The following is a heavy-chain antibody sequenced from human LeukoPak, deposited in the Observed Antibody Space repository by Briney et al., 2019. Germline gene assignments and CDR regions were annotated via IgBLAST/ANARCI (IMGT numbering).Heavy chain of an antibody. CDR3: ARDPARRGFDY. CDR2: IYTSGST. CDR1: GGSISSGSYY. V-gene: IGHV4-61*02. J-gene: IGHJ4*02. Sequence: SQTLSLTCTVSGGSISSGSYYWSWIRQPAGKGLEWIGRIYTSGSTNYNPSLKSRVTISVDTSKNQFSLKLSSVTAADTAVYYCARDPARRGFDYWGQGTLVTVSS. D-gene: IGHD1-14*01.